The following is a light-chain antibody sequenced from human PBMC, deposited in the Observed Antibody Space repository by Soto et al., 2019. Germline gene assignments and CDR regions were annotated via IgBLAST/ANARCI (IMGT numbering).Light chain of an antibody. CDR1: QAISSS. CDR3: QQLNSYPLT. Sequence: DIQLTQSPSFLSASVGDEVTITCRASQAISSSLAWYQQNPGKAPKLLIYAASTLQSGVPSRFSGSGSGTEFTLTISSLQPEDFATYYCQQLNSYPLTFGGGAKVEI. J-gene: IGKJ4*01. V-gene: IGKV1-9*01. CDR2: AAS.